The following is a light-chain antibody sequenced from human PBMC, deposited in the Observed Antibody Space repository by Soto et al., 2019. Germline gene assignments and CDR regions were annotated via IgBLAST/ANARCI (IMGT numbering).Light chain of an antibody. J-gene: IGLJ3*02. CDR1: SRDVGGYNY. Sequence: QSALTQPASVSGFPGQSITISCTGTSRDVGGYNYVSWYQQHPGKAPKLMIYEVTYRPSGVSSRLSGSKSGNTASLTISGRQAEDEADYYCSSYTTSTTPWVFGGGTKVTVL. CDR2: EVT. V-gene: IGLV2-14*03. CDR3: SSYTTSTTPWV.